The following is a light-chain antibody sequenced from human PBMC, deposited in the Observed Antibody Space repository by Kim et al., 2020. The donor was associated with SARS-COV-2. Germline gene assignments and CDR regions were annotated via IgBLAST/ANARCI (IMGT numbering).Light chain of an antibody. Sequence: QKVPIPCSESPSNVGNNYVSWYQQLPGTAPKLLIYDNNKRPSGIPDRFSGSKSGTAATLGITGLQTGDEADYYCGTWDSSLSAVVFGGGTQLTVL. J-gene: IGLJ2*01. V-gene: IGLV1-51*01. CDR3: GTWDSSLSAVV. CDR2: DNN. CDR1: PSNVGNNY.